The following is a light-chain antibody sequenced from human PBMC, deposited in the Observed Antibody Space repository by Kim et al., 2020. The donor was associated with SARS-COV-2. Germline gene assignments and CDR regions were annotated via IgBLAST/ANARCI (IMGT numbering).Light chain of an antibody. V-gene: IGKV3-11*01. CDR3: QQRSAWPIT. CDR2: DAS. J-gene: IGKJ5*01. Sequence: EIVLTQSPGTLSLSPGERATLSCGASQSVSFHLAWYQQKPGQAPRPLIYDASNRATGIPARFSGRGSGTDFTLTISSLEPEDFAVYYCQQRSAWPITFGQGTRLEIK. CDR1: QSVSFH.